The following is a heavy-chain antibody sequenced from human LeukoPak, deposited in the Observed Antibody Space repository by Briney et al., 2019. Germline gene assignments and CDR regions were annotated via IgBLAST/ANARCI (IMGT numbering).Heavy chain of an antibody. Sequence: PSQTLSLTCTVSGGSISSGGYYWSWIRQHPGKGLEWIGYIYYSGSTNYNPSLKSRVTISVDTSKNQFSLKLSSVTAADTAAYYCARERTPYCTNGVCYERFDAFDIWGQGTMVTVSS. V-gene: IGHV4-31*03. D-gene: IGHD2-8*01. CDR2: IYYSGST. CDR3: ARERTPYCTNGVCYERFDAFDI. CDR1: GGSISSGGYY. J-gene: IGHJ3*02.